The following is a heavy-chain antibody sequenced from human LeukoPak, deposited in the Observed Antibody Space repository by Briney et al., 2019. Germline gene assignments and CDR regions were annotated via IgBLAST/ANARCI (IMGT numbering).Heavy chain of an antibody. V-gene: IGHV3-33*01. CDR2: IWYDGSNK. CDR3: TRNMIIDY. J-gene: IGHJ4*02. Sequence: PGGSLRLSCAASGFTFSNFGMHWVRQAPGKGLEWVAVIWYDGSNKYYADSVKGRFTISRDNSKNTLYLQMNSLRAEDTAMYYCTRNMIIDYWGQGTLVTVSS. CDR1: GFTFSNFG. D-gene: IGHD3-22*01.